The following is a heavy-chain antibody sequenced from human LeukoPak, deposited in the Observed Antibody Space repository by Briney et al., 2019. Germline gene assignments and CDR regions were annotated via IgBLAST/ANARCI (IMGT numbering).Heavy chain of an antibody. CDR3: ANSFDSSGYKGYFDY. D-gene: IGHD3-22*01. Sequence: PGGSLRLSCAASGFTFSSYSMNWVRQAPGKGLEWVSYISSSSSTIYYADSVKGRFTISRDNSRNSVYLQMDSLRAEDAALYYCANSFDSSGYKGYFDYWGQGTLVTVSS. J-gene: IGHJ4*02. CDR1: GFTFSSYS. V-gene: IGHV3-48*04. CDR2: ISSSSSTI.